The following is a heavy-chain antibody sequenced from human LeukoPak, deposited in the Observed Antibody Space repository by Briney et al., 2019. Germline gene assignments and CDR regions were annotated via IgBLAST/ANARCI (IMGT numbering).Heavy chain of an antibody. CDR2: INSDGSST. J-gene: IGHJ6*02. V-gene: IGHV3-74*01. Sequence: PGGSLRLSCAASGFTFSSYWMHWVRQAPGKGLVWVSRINSDGSSTSYADSVKGRFTISRDNAKNTLYLQMNSLRAEDTAVYYCARSGPLYGDYEFSYYYYYGMDVWGQGTTVTVSS. D-gene: IGHD4-17*01. CDR3: ARSGPLYGDYEFSYYYYYGMDV. CDR1: GFTFSSYW.